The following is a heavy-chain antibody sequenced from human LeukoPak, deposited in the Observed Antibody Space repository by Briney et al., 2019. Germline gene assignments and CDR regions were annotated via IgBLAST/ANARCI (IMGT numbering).Heavy chain of an antibody. CDR2: IIPIFGTA. J-gene: IGHJ6*02. V-gene: IGHV1-69*01. CDR3: ARGVGITIFGVVPHSPSPT. D-gene: IGHD3-3*01. Sequence: SVKVPCKASGGTFSSYAISWVRQAPGQGLEWMGGIIPIFGTANYAQKFQGRVTITADESTSTAYMELSSLRSEDTAVYYCARGVGITIFGVVPHSPSPTWGQGTTVTVSS. CDR1: GGTFSSYA.